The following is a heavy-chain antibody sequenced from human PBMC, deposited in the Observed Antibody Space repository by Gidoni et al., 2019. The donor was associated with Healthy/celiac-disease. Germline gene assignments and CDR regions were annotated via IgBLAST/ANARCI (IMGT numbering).Heavy chain of an antibody. D-gene: IGHD2-2*02. V-gene: IGHV3-13*05. CDR2: ICAAGDP. J-gene: IGHJ2*01. CDR3: ARVHCSSTSCYNWYFDL. CDR1: GFTFSSYD. Sequence: EVQLVESGGGLVQPGGSLRLSCAASGFTFSSYDMHWVRQATGKGLEWVSAICAAGDPYYPGSVKGRFTISRENAKNSLYHQMNSLRAGDTAVYYCARVHCSSTSCYNWYFDLWGRGTLVTVSS.